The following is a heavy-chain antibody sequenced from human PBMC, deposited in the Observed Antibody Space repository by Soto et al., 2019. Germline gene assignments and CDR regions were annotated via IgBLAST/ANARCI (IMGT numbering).Heavy chain of an antibody. V-gene: IGHV1-18*04. J-gene: IGHJ4*02. CDR3: ARVWYDSRGYYPDY. CDR2: ISAYSGNT. Sequence: ASVKVSCKASGYTYTSYNMGWVRQAPGQGLEWMGWISAYSGNTNYAQKFQDRVTMTRDTSTSTTYMEVKSLRSDDTAVYYCARVWYDSRGYYPDYWGQGTLVTVPS. CDR1: GYTYTSYN. D-gene: IGHD3-22*01.